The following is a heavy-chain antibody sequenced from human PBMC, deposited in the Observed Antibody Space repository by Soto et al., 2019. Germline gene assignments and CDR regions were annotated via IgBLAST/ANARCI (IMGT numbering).Heavy chain of an antibody. CDR1: VDSVASNSAA. CDR2: TYYRSKWYN. D-gene: IGHD2-2*01. J-gene: IGHJ6*02. V-gene: IGHV6-1*01. Sequence: SXTRSLTCVIAVDSVASNSAAWNWIRQSPSRGLEWLGRTYYRSKWYNDYAVSVKSRITINPDTSKNQFSLQLNSVTPEDTAVYYCARVGIVVVPAARYYGLDVWGQGTTVTVSS. CDR3: ARVGIVVVPAARYYGLDV.